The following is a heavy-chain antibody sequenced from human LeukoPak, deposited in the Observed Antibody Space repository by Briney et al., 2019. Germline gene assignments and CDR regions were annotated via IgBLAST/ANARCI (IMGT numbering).Heavy chain of an antibody. Sequence: ASVKVSCKASGGTFSSYAISWVRQAPGQGLEWVGRIIPIFGTANYAQKFQGRVTITTDESTSTAYMELSSLRSEDTAVYYCARAVEYCGGDCYPGAGAFDIWGQGTMVTVSS. CDR1: GGTFSSYA. J-gene: IGHJ3*02. CDR2: IIPIFGTA. V-gene: IGHV1-69*05. D-gene: IGHD2-21*02. CDR3: ARAVEYCGGDCYPGAGAFDI.